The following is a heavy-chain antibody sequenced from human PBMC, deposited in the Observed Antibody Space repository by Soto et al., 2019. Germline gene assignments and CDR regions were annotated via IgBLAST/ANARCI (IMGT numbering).Heavy chain of an antibody. CDR3: ARKPPSAIQGWAFGMDV. V-gene: IGHV3-53*02. Sequence: EVQLVETGGGLIQPGGSLRLSCAASGFTVTDNYIIWVRQPPGKGLEWVSTTVIGGGTNYADTVKGRFTVSRDNSKNTLYLQMNNLRVEDTAVYYYARKPPSAIQGWAFGMDVWGQGTTVFVSS. J-gene: IGHJ6*02. CDR1: GFTVTDNY. CDR2: TVIGGGT. D-gene: IGHD2-2*01.